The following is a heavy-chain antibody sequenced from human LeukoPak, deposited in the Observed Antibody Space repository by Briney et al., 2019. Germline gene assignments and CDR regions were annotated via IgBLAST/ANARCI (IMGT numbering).Heavy chain of an antibody. CDR1: GGSFSDYF. V-gene: IGHV4-34*01. CDR3: ARGHGAFDI. J-gene: IGHJ3*02. CDR2: INHSGST. Sequence: PSETLSLTCAVYGGSFSDYFWSWIRQPPGKGLEWIGEINHSGSTNYNPSLKSRVTISVDTSENQFSLKLTSVTAADTAVYYCARGHGAFDIWGQGTMVTVSS.